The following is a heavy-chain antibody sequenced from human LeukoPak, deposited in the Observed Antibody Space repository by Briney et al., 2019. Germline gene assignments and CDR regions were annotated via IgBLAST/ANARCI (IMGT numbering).Heavy chain of an antibody. V-gene: IGHV4-59*01. D-gene: IGHD3-10*01. CDR3: AHLGAFDI. Sequence: PSGTLSLTCTVSGGSISSYYWSWIRQPPGKGLEWIGYIYYSGSTNYNPSLKSRVTISVDTSKNQFSLKLSSVTAADTAVYYCAHLGAFDIWGQGTMVTVSS. CDR2: IYYSGST. CDR1: GGSISSYY. J-gene: IGHJ3*02.